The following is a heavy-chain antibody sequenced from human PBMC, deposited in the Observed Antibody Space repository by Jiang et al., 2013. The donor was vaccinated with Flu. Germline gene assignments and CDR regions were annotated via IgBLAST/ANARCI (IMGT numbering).Heavy chain of an antibody. V-gene: IGHV1-69*06. CDR2: IIPIFGTA. CDR1: GGTFSSYA. D-gene: IGHD3-22*01. Sequence: AEVKKPGSSVKVSCKASGGTFSSYAISWVRQAPGQGLEWMGGIIPIFGTANYAQKFQGRVTITADKSTSTAYMELSSLRSEDTAVYYCARDNDSSGYYYVGPHYFDYWGQGTLVTVSS. CDR3: ARDNDSSGYYYVGPHYFDY. J-gene: IGHJ4*02.